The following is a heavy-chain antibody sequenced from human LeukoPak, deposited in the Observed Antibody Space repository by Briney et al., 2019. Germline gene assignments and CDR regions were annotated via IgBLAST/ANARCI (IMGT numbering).Heavy chain of an antibody. CDR2: INHSGST. D-gene: IGHD6-13*01. CDR1: GASFSGYY. J-gene: IGHJ4*02. CDR3: ARAWVGAAAGTFGY. Sequence: SETLSLTRAVYGASFSGYYWSWIRQPPGKGREWIGEINHSGSTNYNPSLKSRVTISVDTSKNQFSLKLSSVTAADTAVYYCARAWVGAAAGTFGYWGQGTLVTVSS. V-gene: IGHV4-34*01.